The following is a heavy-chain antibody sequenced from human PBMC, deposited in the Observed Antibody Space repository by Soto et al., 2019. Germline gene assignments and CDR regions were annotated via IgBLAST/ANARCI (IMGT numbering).Heavy chain of an antibody. V-gene: IGHV3-33*01. J-gene: IGHJ3*02. Sequence: GESLKISCAASGFTFSSYGMHWVRQAPGKGLEWVAVIWYDGSNKYYADSVKGRFTISRDNSKNTLYLQMNSLRAEDTAVYYCARDLGITMIVVVPDAFDIWGQGTMVTVSS. CDR3: ARDLGITMIVVVPDAFDI. CDR1: GFTFSSYG. D-gene: IGHD3-22*01. CDR2: IWYDGSNK.